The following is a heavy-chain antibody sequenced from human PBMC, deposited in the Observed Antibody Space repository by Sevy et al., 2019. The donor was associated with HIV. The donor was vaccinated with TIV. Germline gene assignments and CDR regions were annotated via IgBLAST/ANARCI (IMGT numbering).Heavy chain of an antibody. V-gene: IGHV3-21*01. CDR2: MSSSGTYT. CDR1: GLTCSTYT. D-gene: IGHD3-22*01. J-gene: IGHJ3*02. CDR3: ARGEPYYSDGIRYSDAFDM. Sequence: GGSLRLSCSVSGLTCSTYTFNWVRQAPGKGLEWVSSMSSSGTYTFYADSVKGRFTSSRDNAKEILYLQMNSLRGEDTVIYYCARGEPYYSDGIRYSDAFDMWGQGTKVTVSS.